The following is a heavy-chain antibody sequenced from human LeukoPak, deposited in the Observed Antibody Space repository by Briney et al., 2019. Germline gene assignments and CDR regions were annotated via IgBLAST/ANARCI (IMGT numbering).Heavy chain of an antibody. V-gene: IGHV1-18*01. CDR3: AREANYYGSGSYFEGTFDY. Sequence: ASVKVSCKASGYTFTSYGISWVRQAPGHGLEWMGWISAYNGNTNYAQKLQGRVTMTTDTSTSTAYMELRSLRSDDTAVYYCAREANYYGSGSYFEGTFDYWGQGPLVTVSS. CDR1: GYTFTSYG. CDR2: ISAYNGNT. J-gene: IGHJ4*02. D-gene: IGHD3-10*01.